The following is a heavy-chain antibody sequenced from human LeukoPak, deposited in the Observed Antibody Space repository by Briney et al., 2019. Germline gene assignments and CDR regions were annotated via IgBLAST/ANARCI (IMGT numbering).Heavy chain of an antibody. CDR1: GGSISSHY. V-gene: IGHV4-59*11. D-gene: IGHD3-3*01. J-gene: IGHJ6*03. CDR3: ARAPYDFWSGYYNYYYYYMDV. CDR2: IYYSGST. Sequence: SETLSLTCTVSGGSISSHYWSWIRQPPGKGLEWIGYIYYSGSTNYNPSLKSRVTISVDTSKNPFSLKLSSVTAAETAVYYCARAPYDFWSGYYNYYYYYMDVWGKGTTVTVSS.